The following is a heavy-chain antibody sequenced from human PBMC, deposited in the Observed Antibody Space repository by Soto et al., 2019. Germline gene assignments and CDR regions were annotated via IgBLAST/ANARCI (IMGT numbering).Heavy chain of an antibody. Sequence: SETLSLTCAVSGDSISSGYSWGWIRQPPGKVLEWIGSIYHSGRTYYNPSLKSRVTISVDTSKNQFSLKLSSLTAADTAVYDCARALEWLLRLDVWGQGTLVPVAS. CDR1: GDSISSGYS. CDR3: ARALEWLLRLDV. J-gene: IGHJ4*02. CDR2: IYHSGRT. D-gene: IGHD3-9*01. V-gene: IGHV4-38-2*01.